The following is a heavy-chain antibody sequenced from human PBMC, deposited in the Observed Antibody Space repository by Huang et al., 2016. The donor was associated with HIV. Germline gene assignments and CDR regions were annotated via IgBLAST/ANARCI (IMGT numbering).Heavy chain of an antibody. CDR3: ARDSQQWLVEDY. V-gene: IGHV3-74*01. CDR1: FSSYW. CDR2: INSDGSST. D-gene: IGHD6-19*01. J-gene: IGHJ4*02. Sequence: FSSYWMHWVRQAPGKGLVWVSRINSDGSSTSYADSVKGRFTISRDNAKNKLDLQMNSLRAEDTAVYYCARDSQQWLVEDYWGQGTLVTVSS.